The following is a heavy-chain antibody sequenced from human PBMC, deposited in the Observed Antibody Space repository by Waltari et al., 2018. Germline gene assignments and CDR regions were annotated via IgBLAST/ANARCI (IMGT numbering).Heavy chain of an antibody. CDR1: GGSISRGDYY. J-gene: IGHJ5*02. Sequence: QVQLQESGPGLVKPSQTLSLTCTVSGGSISRGDYYWSWIRQPTGKGLEWIGYIYYSGSTYYNPSLKSRVTISVDTSKNQFSLKLSSVTAADTAVYYCARDGYSSGWSTRGGFDPWGQGTLVTVSS. CDR3: ARDGYSSGWSTRGGFDP. CDR2: IYYSGST. V-gene: IGHV4-30-4*08. D-gene: IGHD6-19*01.